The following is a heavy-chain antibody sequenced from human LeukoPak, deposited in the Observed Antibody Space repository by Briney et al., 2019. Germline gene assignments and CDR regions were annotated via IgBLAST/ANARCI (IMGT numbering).Heavy chain of an antibody. D-gene: IGHD6-19*01. J-gene: IGHJ4*02. V-gene: IGHV4-31*03. CDR2: IYYSGST. CDR3: TRSGIAVAGREFDY. Sequence: SETLSLTCTVSGGSISSGGYYWSWIRQHPGKGLEWIGYIYYSGSTNYNPSLKSRVTISVDTSKNQFSLKLSSVTAADTAVYYCTRSGIAVAGREFDYWGQGTLVTVSS. CDR1: GGSISSGGYY.